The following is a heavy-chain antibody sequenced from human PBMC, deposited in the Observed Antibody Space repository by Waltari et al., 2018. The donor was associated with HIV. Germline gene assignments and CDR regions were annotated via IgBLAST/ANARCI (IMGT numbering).Heavy chain of an antibody. J-gene: IGHJ4*02. CDR2: IHYSGST. CDR3: ARGASIGGWVRNDY. Sequence: QLQLQESGPGLVKPSETLSLTCTVSGGSISSSGYYWGWIRQPPGKGLEWIGTIHYSGSTYYNPSLKSRVTISADTAKNQFSLKLSSVTAADTAVYYCARGASIGGWVRNDYWGQGTLVTVSS. D-gene: IGHD6-6*01. CDR1: GGSISSSGYY. V-gene: IGHV4-39*07.